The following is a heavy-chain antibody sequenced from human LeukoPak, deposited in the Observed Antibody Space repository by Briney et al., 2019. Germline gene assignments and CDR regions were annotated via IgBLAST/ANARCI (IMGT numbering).Heavy chain of an antibody. J-gene: IGHJ6*03. Sequence: GASVKVSCKASGYIFTGHYMHWVRQAPGQGLEWMGWINPNSGGTNYAQKFQGRVTMTRDTSISTAYMELSRLRSDDTAVYYCARVPGGYDFYYYYYMDVWGKGTTVTVSS. CDR3: ARVPGGYDFYYYYYMDV. CDR1: GYIFTGHY. V-gene: IGHV1-2*02. CDR2: INPNSGGT. D-gene: IGHD5-12*01.